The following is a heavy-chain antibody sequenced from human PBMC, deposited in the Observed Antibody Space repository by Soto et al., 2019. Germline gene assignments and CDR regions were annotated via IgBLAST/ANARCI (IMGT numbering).Heavy chain of an antibody. V-gene: IGHV4-31*03. CDR2: IYYSGST. CDR3: ARTPTYCGGDCYLY. Sequence: SETLSLTCTVSGGTISSGGYYWSWIRQHPGKGLEWIGYIYYSGSTYYNPSLKSRVTISVDTSKNQFSLKLSSVTAADTAVYYCARTPTYCGGDCYLYWGQGTLVTVSS. D-gene: IGHD2-21*02. CDR1: GGTISSGGYY. J-gene: IGHJ4*02.